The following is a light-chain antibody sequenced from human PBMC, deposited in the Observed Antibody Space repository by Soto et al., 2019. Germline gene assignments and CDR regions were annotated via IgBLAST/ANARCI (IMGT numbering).Light chain of an antibody. CDR2: AAS. CDR1: QDISNY. J-gene: IGKJ3*01. CDR3: QKYSSAPPFT. V-gene: IGKV1-27*01. Sequence: DIQMTQSPSSLSASVGDRVTITCRASQDISNYLAWYQQKPGKVPKLLIYAASTLQSGVPSRFSGSGSGTDFTLTISNLQPEDVAAYYCQKYSSAPPFTFGPGTKVDLK.